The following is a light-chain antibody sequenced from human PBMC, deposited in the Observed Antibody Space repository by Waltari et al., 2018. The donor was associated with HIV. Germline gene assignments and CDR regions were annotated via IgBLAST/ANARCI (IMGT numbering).Light chain of an antibody. Sequence: DIVMTQSPDSLAVSLGERATINCKSSQSVLYSSNNKNYLVWYQQKPRQPPKLLISWASTRESGVPDRFSGSGSGTDFTLTISSLQAEDVAIYYCQQYHSTPRTFGQGTKLEIK. CDR3: QQYHSTPRT. CDR2: WAS. V-gene: IGKV4-1*01. J-gene: IGKJ2*01. CDR1: QSVLYSSNNKNY.